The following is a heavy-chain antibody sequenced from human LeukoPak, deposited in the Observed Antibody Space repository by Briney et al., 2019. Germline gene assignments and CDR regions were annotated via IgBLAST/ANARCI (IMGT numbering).Heavy chain of an antibody. CDR1: GFTFSDYY. J-gene: IGHJ5*02. CDR3: AGDLRYSSSWFDP. V-gene: IGHV3-11*01. CDR2: ISSSGSTI. D-gene: IGHD6-13*01. Sequence: KTGGSLRLSCAASGFTFSDYYMSWIRQAPGKGLEWVSYISSSGSTIYYADSVKGRFTISRDNAKNSLYLQMNSLRAEDTAVYYCAGDLRYSSSWFDPWGQGTLVTVSS.